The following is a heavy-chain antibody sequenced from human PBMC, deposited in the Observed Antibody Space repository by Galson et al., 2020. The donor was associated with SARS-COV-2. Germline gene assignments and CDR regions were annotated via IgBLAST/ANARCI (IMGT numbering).Heavy chain of an antibody. CDR2: IKSKTDGGTT. V-gene: IGHV3-15*01. CDR1: GFPFSNAW. CDR3: TSPDALDI. Sequence: GGSLRLSCAASGFPFSNAWMSWVPQAPGKGLEWVGRIKSKTDGGTTDYAAPVKGRFTISRDDPKNTLYLQMNSQKTEDTAVYYCTSPDALDIWGQGTRVTVSS. J-gene: IGHJ3*02.